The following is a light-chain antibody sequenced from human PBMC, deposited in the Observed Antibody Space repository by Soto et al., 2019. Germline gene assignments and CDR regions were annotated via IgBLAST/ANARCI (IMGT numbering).Light chain of an antibody. CDR3: QQYGTSPLT. CDR2: GAS. Sequence: IVLTQSPGTLSLSPGERATLSCRASQSVSNNYLAWYQQKPGQAPRLLLYGASSRATGIPDRFSGSGSVTDFTLTVSRLDAEDFAVYYCQQYGTSPLTFGPGTKVDIK. J-gene: IGKJ3*01. CDR1: QSVSNNY. V-gene: IGKV3-20*01.